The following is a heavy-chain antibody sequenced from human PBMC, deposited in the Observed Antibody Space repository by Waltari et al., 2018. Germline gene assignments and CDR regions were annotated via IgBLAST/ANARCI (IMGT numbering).Heavy chain of an antibody. D-gene: IGHD2-15*01. CDR2: ISYDGSNK. Sequence: QEQLVESGGGVVQPGRSLRLSCAASGFTFSSYAMHWVRQAPGKGLEWVAVISYDGSNKYYADSVKGRFTISRDNSKNTLYLQMNSLRAEDTAVYYCTSGGSCLTCGAFDIWGQGTMVTVSS. CDR3: TSGGSCLTCGAFDI. V-gene: IGHV3-30-3*01. J-gene: IGHJ3*02. CDR1: GFTFSSYA.